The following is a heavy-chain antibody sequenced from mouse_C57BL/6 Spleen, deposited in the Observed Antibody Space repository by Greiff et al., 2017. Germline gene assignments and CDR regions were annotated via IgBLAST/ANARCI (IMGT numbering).Heavy chain of an antibody. CDR2: IYPANSDT. J-gene: IGHJ2*01. CDR1: GYTFTSYW. Sequence: VQLQQSGTVLARPGASVKMSCKTSGYTFTSYWMHWVKQRPGQGLEWIGDIYPANSDTSYNQKFKGKAKLTAVTSSSTAYMELSSLTNEDSAVYYCTRVATEVAGDYWGQGTTLTVSS. V-gene: IGHV1-5*01. D-gene: IGHD1-1*02. CDR3: TRVATEVAGDY.